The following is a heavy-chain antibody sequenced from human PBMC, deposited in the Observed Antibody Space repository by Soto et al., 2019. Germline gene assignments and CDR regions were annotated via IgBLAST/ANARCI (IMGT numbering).Heavy chain of an antibody. V-gene: IGHV3-30*19. CDR2: TSYDGNNK. CDR3: ARWGTTGGFDL. CDR1: GFRFKSFV. J-gene: IGHJ4*02. D-gene: IGHD3-16*01. Sequence: QVQLVESGGGVVQPGTSLRLSCAASGFRFKSFVMHWVRQAPGKGLEWVAFTSYDGNNKDYGDSVKGRFTVSRDNSQNTLYLQMDFLRPEDTALYYSARWGTTGGFDLWGQGTLVSVSS.